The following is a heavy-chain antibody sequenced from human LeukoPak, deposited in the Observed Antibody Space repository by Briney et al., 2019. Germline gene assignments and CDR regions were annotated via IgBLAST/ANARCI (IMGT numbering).Heavy chain of an antibody. J-gene: IGHJ4*02. V-gene: IGHV4-34*01. D-gene: IGHD1-7*01. CDR3: ARGPNWNSIDY. Sequence: SETLSLTCAVYGGSFSGYYWSWIRQPPGKGLEWIGEINHSGSTNYNPSLKSRVTISVDTSKNQFSLKLSSVTAADTAVYYCARGPNWNSIDYWGQGTLVTVSS. CDR2: INHSGST. CDR1: GGSFSGYY.